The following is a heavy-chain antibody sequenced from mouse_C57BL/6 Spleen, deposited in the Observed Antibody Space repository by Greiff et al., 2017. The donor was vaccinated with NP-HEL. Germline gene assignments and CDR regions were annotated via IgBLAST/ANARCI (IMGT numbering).Heavy chain of an antibody. Sequence: VQLQQSGPELVKPGASVKISCKASGYTFTNYYMNWVKQSHGKSLEWIGDINPNNGGTSYNQKFKGKATLTVDKSSSTAYMELRSLTSEDSAVYYCARYASYYYGSSSPYYFDYWGQGTTLTVSS. D-gene: IGHD1-1*01. J-gene: IGHJ2*01. V-gene: IGHV1-26*01. CDR2: INPNNGGT. CDR1: GYTFTNYY. CDR3: ARYASYYYGSSSPYYFDY.